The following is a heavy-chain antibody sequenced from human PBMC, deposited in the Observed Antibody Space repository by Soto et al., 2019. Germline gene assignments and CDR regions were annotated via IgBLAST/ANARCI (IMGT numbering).Heavy chain of an antibody. J-gene: IGHJ4*02. V-gene: IGHV3-48*01. CDR3: ARRSGDTTSHYVDY. CDR1: GFTFSSYS. Sequence: GGSLRLSCAASGFTFSSYSMNWVRQAPGKGLEWVSYISSSSSTIYYADSVKGRFTISRDNAKNSLYLQMNSLRAEDTAVYYCARRSGDTTSHYVDYWGQGTLFTVSS. D-gene: IGHD3-10*01. CDR2: ISSSSSTI.